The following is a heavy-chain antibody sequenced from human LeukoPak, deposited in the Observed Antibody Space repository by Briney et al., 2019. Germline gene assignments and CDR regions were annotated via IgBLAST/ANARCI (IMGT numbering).Heavy chain of an antibody. D-gene: IGHD5-18*01. CDR3: ARGARGYSYGYFDY. J-gene: IGHJ4*02. CDR2: ISYDGSNK. V-gene: IGHV3-30*04. Sequence: GRSLRLSCAASGFTFSSYAMHWVRQAPGKGLEWVAVISYDGSNKYCADSVKGRFTISRDNSKNTLYLQMNSLRAEDTAVYYCARGARGYSYGYFDYWGQGTLVTVSS. CDR1: GFTFSSYA.